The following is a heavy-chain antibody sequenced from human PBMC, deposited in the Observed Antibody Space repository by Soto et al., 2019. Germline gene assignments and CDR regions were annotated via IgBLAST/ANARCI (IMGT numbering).Heavy chain of an antibody. D-gene: IGHD2-21*02. V-gene: IGHV3-23*01. Sequence: EVQLLESGGGLVQPGGSLRLSCAASGFTFSYYAMTWVRQAPGKGLEWVSSIGSDISGGAGTTFYADSVMGRFTISRDNSKNTLFLHVNSLRAEDTAVYFCAHISYCGGDCSNYYWGQGTLVTVSS. J-gene: IGHJ4*02. CDR2: ISGGAGTT. CDR3: AHISYCGGDCSNYY. CDR1: GFTFSYYA.